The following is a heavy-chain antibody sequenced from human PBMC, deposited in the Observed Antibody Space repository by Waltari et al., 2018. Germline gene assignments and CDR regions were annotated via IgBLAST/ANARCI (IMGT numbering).Heavy chain of an antibody. V-gene: IGHV4-59*01. CDR3: ARDTGGWYYDL. CDR1: DVSISIFS. CDR2: ISTTGGT. D-gene: IGHD3-10*01. J-gene: IGHJ2*01. Sequence: VQLLQSGPGLVKPSETLSLTCPLSDVSISIFSWTWIRQPPGKGPEWIGYISTTGGTKYNPSLQSRVSFSVDTSKNQFSLRLTSVTAADTALYYCARDTGGWYYDLWGRGSLVTVSA.